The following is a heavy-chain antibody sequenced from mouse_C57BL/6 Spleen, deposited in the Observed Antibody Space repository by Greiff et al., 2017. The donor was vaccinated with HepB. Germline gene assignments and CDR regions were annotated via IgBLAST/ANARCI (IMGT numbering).Heavy chain of an antibody. CDR1: GFSFNTYA. CDR2: IRSKSNNYAT. D-gene: IGHD1-1*01. CDR3: VRQSYYGSSYVFDY. V-gene: IGHV10-1*01. Sequence: EVKLLESGGGLVQPKGSLKLSCAASGFSFNTYAMNWVRQAPGKGLEWVARIRSKSNNYATYYADSVKDRFTISRDDSESMLYLQMNNLKTEDTAMYYCVRQSYYGSSYVFDYWGQGTTLTVSS. J-gene: IGHJ2*01.